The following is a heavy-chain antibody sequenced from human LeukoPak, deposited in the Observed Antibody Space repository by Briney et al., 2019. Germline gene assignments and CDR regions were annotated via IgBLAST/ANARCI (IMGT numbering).Heavy chain of an antibody. CDR1: GYTFTGYW. J-gene: IGHJ4*02. CDR2: IHPGDFDT. V-gene: IGHV5-51*01. D-gene: IGHD6-13*01. CDR3: ATPLRRQQAFNY. Sequence: PGESLKISCKGSGYTFTGYWIAWVRQMPGKGLEWMGIIHPGDFDTRYSPSVQGQVTISADKSINTAYLQWSSLKASGLAIYYCATPLRRQQAFNYRGQGTLVTVSS.